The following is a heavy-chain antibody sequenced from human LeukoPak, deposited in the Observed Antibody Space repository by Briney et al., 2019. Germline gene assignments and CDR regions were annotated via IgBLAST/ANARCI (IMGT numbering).Heavy chain of an antibody. CDR3: ASTINNDYGDYGRFDY. V-gene: IGHV4-30-4*08. J-gene: IGHJ4*02. Sequence: SETLSLTCTVSGGSISSGDYYWSWIRQPPGKGREWIGHIYYSGSTYYNPSLKSRVTISVDTSKNQFSLQLSSVTAADTAVYYCASTINNDYGDYGRFDYWGQGTLVTVSS. D-gene: IGHD4-17*01. CDR2: IYYSGST. CDR1: GGSISSGDYY.